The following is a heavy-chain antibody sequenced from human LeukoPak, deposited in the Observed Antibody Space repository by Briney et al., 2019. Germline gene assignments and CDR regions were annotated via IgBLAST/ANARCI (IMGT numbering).Heavy chain of an antibody. CDR2: IYYSGST. D-gene: IGHD3-22*01. CDR3: ARQVIRAMIVVVKPSHFDY. Sequence: SETLSLTCTVSGGSISNSSYYWGWIRQPPGKGLEWIGSIYYSGSTYYNPSLKSRVTISVDTSKNQFSLKLSSVTAADTAVYYCARQVIRAMIVVVKPSHFDYWGQGTLVTVSS. V-gene: IGHV4-39*01. CDR1: GGSISNSSYY. J-gene: IGHJ4*02.